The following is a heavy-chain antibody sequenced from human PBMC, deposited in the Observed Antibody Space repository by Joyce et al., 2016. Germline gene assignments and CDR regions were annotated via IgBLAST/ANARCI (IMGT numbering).Heavy chain of an antibody. J-gene: IGHJ4*02. V-gene: IGHV3-23*01. CDR3: AKLSSAFDY. D-gene: IGHD2-15*01. CDR1: GFTFSSYA. Sequence: EVQLLESGGGLVQTGGSLRLSCAASGFTFSSYAMRWVRQAPWKGLEWVSRIASTGASTYSGGCVRGRFTISRDNSKNTLYLQMNSLRAVDTAVYYCAKLSSAFDYWGQGTLVTVSS. CDR2: IASTGAST.